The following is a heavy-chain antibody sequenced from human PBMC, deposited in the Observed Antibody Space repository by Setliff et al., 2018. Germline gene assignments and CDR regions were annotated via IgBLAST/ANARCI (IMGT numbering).Heavy chain of an antibody. Sequence: PSETLSLTCAVYGGSFSGYYWSWIRQPPGKGLEWIGHIYIGGSANYNPSLKSRVTISADTSKSEFSLRLNSVTAADSAVYYCARHGGWYFDLWGRGTLVTVSS. V-gene: IGHV4-34*01. CDR1: GGSFSGYY. D-gene: IGHD4-17*01. J-gene: IGHJ2*01. CDR2: IYIGGSA. CDR3: ARHGGWYFDL.